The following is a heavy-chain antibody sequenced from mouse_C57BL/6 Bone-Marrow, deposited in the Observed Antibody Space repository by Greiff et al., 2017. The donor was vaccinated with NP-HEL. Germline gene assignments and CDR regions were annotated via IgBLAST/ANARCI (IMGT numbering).Heavy chain of an antibody. CDR1: GYTFTSYW. CDR3: ASRGSSYLYAMDY. V-gene: IGHV1-64*01. Sequence: QVQLQQSGAELGKPGASVKLSCKASGYTFTSYWMHWVKQRPGQGLEWIGMIHPNSGSTNYNEKFKSKATLTVDKSSSTAYMQLSSLTSEDSAVYYCASRGSSYLYAMDYWGQGTSVTVSS. D-gene: IGHD1-1*01. J-gene: IGHJ4*01. CDR2: IHPNSGST.